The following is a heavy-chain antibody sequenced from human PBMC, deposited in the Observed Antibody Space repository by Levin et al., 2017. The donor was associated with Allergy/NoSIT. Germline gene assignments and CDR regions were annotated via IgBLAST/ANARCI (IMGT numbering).Heavy chain of an antibody. Sequence: GESLKISCAASGFTFSSYAMHWVRQAPGKGLEWVAVISYDGSNKYYADSVKGRFTISRDNSKNTLYLQMNSLRAEDTAVYYCARVMASKVLQKYYYYGMDVWGQGTTVTVSS. CDR2: ISYDGSNK. J-gene: IGHJ6*02. D-gene: IGHD2/OR15-2a*01. CDR1: GFTFSSYA. CDR3: ARVMASKVLQKYYYYGMDV. V-gene: IGHV3-30-3*01.